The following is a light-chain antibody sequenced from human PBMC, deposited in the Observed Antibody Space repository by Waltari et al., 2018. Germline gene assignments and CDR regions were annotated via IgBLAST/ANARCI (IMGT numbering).Light chain of an antibody. CDR3: QDSAT. CDR1: QTVTGSY. Sequence: EIVLTQSPGPLTLSPGERATLPCRASQTVTGSYLAWYQQKPGQAPRLLIYGASIRATGIPDRFSGSGSGTDFTLTISRLEPEDFAVYYCQDSATFGQGTKVEIK. J-gene: IGKJ1*01. V-gene: IGKV3-20*01. CDR2: GAS.